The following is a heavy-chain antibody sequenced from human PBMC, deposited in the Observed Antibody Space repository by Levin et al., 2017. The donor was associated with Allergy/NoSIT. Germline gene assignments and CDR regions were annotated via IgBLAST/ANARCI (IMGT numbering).Heavy chain of an antibody. J-gene: IGHJ4*02. CDR2: IRPGDSST. V-gene: IGHV1-46*01. CDR3: AREKAGPAPDD. CDR1: GYTFTSYY. Sequence: ASVKVSCKASGYTFTSYYMQWVRQAPGQGLEWVGLIRPGDSSTVYAQKFQGRVTVTRDTSTSTVYMELSSLRSDDTALYYCAREKAGPAPDDWGPGTLVTVSS. D-gene: IGHD3-3*01.